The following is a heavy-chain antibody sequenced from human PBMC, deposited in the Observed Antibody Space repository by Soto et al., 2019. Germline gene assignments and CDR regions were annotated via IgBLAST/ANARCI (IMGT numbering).Heavy chain of an antibody. CDR1: GFTFSSYA. CDR2: ISGSGGST. D-gene: IGHD2-2*01. CDR3: AKEVSTSCCGWGFDF. Sequence: GGSLRLSCAASGFTFSSYAMSWFRQAPGKGLEWVSAISGSGGSTYYADSVKGRFTISRDNSKNTLYLQMNSLRAEDTAVYSCAKEVSTSCCGWGFDFWGQGTLVTVSS. J-gene: IGHJ4*02. V-gene: IGHV3-23*01.